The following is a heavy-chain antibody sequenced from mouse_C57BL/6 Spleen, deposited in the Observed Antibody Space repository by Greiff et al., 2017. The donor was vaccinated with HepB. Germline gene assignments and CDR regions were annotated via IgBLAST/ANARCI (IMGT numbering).Heavy chain of an antibody. V-gene: IGHV14-1*01. CDR1: GFNIKDYY. Sequence: EVQLQQSGAELVRPGASVKLSCTASGFNIKDYYMHWVKQRPEQGLEWIGRIDPEDGDTEYAPKFQGKATMTADTSSNTAYLQLSSLTSEDTAVYYCTIDANPYYYAMDYWGQGTSVTVSS. D-gene: IGHD4-1*01. CDR2: IDPEDGDT. CDR3: TIDANPYYYAMDY. J-gene: IGHJ4*01.